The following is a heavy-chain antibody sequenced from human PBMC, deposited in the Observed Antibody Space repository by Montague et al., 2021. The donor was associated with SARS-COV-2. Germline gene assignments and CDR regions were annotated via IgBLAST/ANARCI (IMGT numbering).Heavy chain of an antibody. D-gene: IGHD6-13*01. J-gene: IGHJ3*02. CDR2: ISSRTSYT. Sequence: SLRLSCAASGFTFSAYSMTWVRQAPGKGLEWVSSISSRTSYTYCGDSVKGRFTSSRDNAKNSLYLEMNSLRAEDTAVYYCARDGYNNSWYHFGFDIWGQGTVVTVSS. CDR1: GFTFSAYS. CDR3: ARDGYNNSWYHFGFDI. V-gene: IGHV3-21*01.